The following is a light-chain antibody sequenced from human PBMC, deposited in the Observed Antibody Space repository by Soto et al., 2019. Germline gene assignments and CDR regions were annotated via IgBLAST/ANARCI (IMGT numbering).Light chain of an antibody. V-gene: IGKV3-15*01. CDR2: GPA. CDR1: ESVLDY. J-gene: IGKJ1*01. CDR3: QQYYKWPQWT. Sequence: LTQSPPTLSASPWERANLSCRASESVLDYLAWFQQRPGQSPRLLIYGPATRATGIPGRFRGSGSGTEFTLTITSLQSEDFAVYYCQQYYKWPQWTIGQGTKVDIK.